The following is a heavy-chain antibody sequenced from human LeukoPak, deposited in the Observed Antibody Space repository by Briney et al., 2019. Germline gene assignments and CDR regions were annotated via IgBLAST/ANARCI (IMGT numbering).Heavy chain of an antibody. J-gene: IGHJ4*02. Sequence: GGSLRLSCAATGFTFSDYYMSWIRQAPGKGLEWVSYISSSGSTIYYADSVKGRFTISRDNAKNSLYLQMNSLRAEDTAVYYCAREGYYDFWSGSNYYFDYWGQGTLVTVSS. CDR1: GFTFSDYY. CDR2: ISSSGSTI. CDR3: AREGYYDFWSGSNYYFDY. D-gene: IGHD3-3*01. V-gene: IGHV3-11*01.